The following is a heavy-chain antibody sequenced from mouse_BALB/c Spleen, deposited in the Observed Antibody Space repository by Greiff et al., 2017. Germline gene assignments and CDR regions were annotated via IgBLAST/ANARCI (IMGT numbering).Heavy chain of an antibody. D-gene: IGHD2-4*01. CDR1: GFTFSSYA. CDR2: ISSGGST. V-gene: IGHV5-6-5*01. J-gene: IGHJ2*01. Sequence: EVQVVESGGGLVKPGGSLKLSCAASGFTFSSYAMSWVRQTPEKRLEWVASISSGGSTYYPDSVKGRFTISRDNARNILYLQMSSLMSEDTAMYYCARGITTRGTGYYFDYWGQGTTLTVSS. CDR3: ARGITTRGTGYYFDY.